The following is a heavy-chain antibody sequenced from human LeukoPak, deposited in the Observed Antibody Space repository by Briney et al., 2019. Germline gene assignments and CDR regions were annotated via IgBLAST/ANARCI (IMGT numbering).Heavy chain of an antibody. J-gene: IGHJ4*02. CDR3: ARESLGYDSSGYLDY. D-gene: IGHD3-22*01. V-gene: IGHV3-30-3*01. CDR2: ISYDGSNK. Sequence: GGSLRLSCAASGFTFSSYAMHWVRQAPGKGLEWVAVISYDGSNKYYADSVKGRFTISRDNSKNTLYLQMNSLRAEDTAVYYCARESLGYDSSGYLDYWGQGTLVTVSS. CDR1: GFTFSSYA.